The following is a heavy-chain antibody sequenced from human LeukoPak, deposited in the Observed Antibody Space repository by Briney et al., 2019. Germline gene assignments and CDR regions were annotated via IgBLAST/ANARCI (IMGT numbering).Heavy chain of an antibody. CDR2: ISSSSSYT. V-gene: IGHV3-11*03. CDR3: ARSNCYGDGIY. CDR1: GFTFSDYY. D-gene: IGHD2-15*01. Sequence: GGSLRLSCAASGFTFSDYYMSWIRQAPGKGLEWVSYISSSSSYTNYADSVKGRFTISRDNAKNSLYLQMNSLRAEDTAVYYCARSNCYGDGIYWGEGTPVTVSS. J-gene: IGHJ4*02.